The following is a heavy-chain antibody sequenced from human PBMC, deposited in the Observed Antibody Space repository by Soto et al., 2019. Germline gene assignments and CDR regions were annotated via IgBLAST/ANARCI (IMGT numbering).Heavy chain of an antibody. J-gene: IGHJ4*02. CDR3: ARATGADKEDY. D-gene: IGHD3-10*01. V-gene: IGHV3-7*04. CDR2: IKEDGSER. Sequence: EVQLVESGGGLVQPGGSLRLSCAASGFTFSSYWMSWVRQAPGKGLEWVANIKEDGSERYYVDSVKGGFTISRDNAKNSLYLQMNGLRAEDTAVYYCARATGADKEDYWGQGTLVTVSS. CDR1: GFTFSSYW.